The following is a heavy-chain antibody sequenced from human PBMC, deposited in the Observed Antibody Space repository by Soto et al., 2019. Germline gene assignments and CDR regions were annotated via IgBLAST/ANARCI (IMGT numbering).Heavy chain of an antibody. CDR3: AKRSGYQEAAYLDY. J-gene: IGHJ4*02. V-gene: IGHV3-23*01. CDR2: ISDDGDST. Sequence: PGGSLRLSCAVSRFTFSSYGMHWVRQAPGKGLEWVSSISDDGDSTYYADSVKGRFTISRDNSKNTLYLQMNSLRAEDTSVYYCAKRSGYQEAAYLDYWGQGT. D-gene: IGHD5-12*01. CDR1: RFTFSSYG.